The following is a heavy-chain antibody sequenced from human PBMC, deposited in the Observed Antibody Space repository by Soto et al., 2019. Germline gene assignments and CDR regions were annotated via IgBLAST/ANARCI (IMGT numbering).Heavy chain of an antibody. CDR3: ARDNGGEYYDSSGLFDY. CDR2: ISAYNGNT. Sequence: QVQLVQSGAEVKKPGASVKVSCKASGYTFTSYGISWVRQAPGQGLEWMGWISAYNGNTNYAQKLQGRVTMTTDTSTSTDYMELRSLRSDDTAVYYCARDNGGEYYDSSGLFDYWGQGTLVTVSS. CDR1: GYTFTSYG. D-gene: IGHD3-22*01. J-gene: IGHJ4*02. V-gene: IGHV1-18*01.